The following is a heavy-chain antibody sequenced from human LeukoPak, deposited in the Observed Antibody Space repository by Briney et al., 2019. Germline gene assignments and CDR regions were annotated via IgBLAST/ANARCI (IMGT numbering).Heavy chain of an antibody. Sequence: EGSLRLSCATSGFTFSSYAMSWVRQAPGKGLEWVSAIRGSGGSTYYADSVKGRFTISRDNSKNTLYLQMNSLRAEDTAVYYCAKGTSPYYYGMDVWGQGTTVTVSS. CDR3: AKGTSPYYYGMDV. V-gene: IGHV3-23*01. CDR1: GFTFSSYA. D-gene: IGHD1-7*01. J-gene: IGHJ6*02. CDR2: IRGSGGST.